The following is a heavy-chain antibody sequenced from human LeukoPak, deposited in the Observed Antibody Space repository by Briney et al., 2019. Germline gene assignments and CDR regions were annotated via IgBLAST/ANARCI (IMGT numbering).Heavy chain of an antibody. J-gene: IGHJ6*02. CDR2: INPNTGGT. CDR3: ARDPYGDYEDNYYYGLDV. D-gene: IGHD4-17*01. CDR1: GYTFTGYY. Sequence: ASVKLSCKAAGYTFTGYYIHWLRQAPGQPLEWLGWINPNTGGTNYAQKFQGRVSMTRYTSISTAYMELSRLRSDDTAVYYCARDPYGDYEDNYYYGLDVWGQGTTVTVSS. V-gene: IGHV1-2*02.